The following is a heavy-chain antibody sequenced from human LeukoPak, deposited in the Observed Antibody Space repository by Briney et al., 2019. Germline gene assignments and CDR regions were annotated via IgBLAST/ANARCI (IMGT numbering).Heavy chain of an antibody. V-gene: IGHV4-59*08. CDR2: IDYSGST. Sequence: PSETLSLTCTVSGRSLSSYYSRWLRQPPGGGLGWGGYIDYSGSTNYNPSLKSRVSISVDSSKNQFALKLSSVTAADTAVYYFARHRNLYDYGGNSDFDYWGQGTLVTVSS. CDR1: GRSLSSYY. CDR3: ARHRNLYDYGGNSDFDY. J-gene: IGHJ4*02. D-gene: IGHD4-17*01.